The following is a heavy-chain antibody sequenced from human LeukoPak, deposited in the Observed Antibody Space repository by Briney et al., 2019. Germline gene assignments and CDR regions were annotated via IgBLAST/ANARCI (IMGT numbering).Heavy chain of an antibody. CDR1: GGSISSYY. CDR3: ARGPVTTSFYYYYGMDV. Sequence: SETLSLTCTVSGGSISSYYWRWIRQPPGKGLEWIGYIYYSGSTNYNPSLKSRVTISVDTSKNQFSLKLSSVTAADTAVYYCARGPVTTSFYYYYGMDVWGQGTTVTVSS. CDR2: IYYSGST. D-gene: IGHD4-17*01. V-gene: IGHV4-59*01. J-gene: IGHJ6*02.